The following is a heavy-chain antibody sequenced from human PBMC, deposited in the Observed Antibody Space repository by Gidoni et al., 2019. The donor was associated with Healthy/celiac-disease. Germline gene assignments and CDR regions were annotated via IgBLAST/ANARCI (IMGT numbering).Heavy chain of an antibody. CDR1: GYSFTSYW. CDR2: IYPGDSDT. D-gene: IGHD2-2*01. J-gene: IGHJ3*02. CDR3: ASVQVPESYAFDI. Sequence: EVQLVQAGAEVKKPGESPKISCMGSGYSFTSYWIGWVRQMPGKGLEWMGVIYPGDSDTRYSPSFQGQVTISADKSISTAYLQWSSLKASDTAMYYCASVQVPESYAFDIWGQGTMVTVSS. V-gene: IGHV5-51*01.